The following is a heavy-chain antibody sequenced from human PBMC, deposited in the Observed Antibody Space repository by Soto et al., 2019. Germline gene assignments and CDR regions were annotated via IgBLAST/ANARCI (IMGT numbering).Heavy chain of an antibody. V-gene: IGHV1-18*04. CDR3: SADVTTQGGMDV. CDR2: ISTDNGNT. CDR1: GYTFTNYG. D-gene: IGHD4-17*01. J-gene: IGHJ6*02. Sequence: QVQLVQSGAEVKKPGASVKVSCKASGYTFTNYGIYWVRQAPGQGLEWMGWISTDNGNTKYAQKLQGRVSMTTDTAPRTAYRALRSLRSDDTTVYYWSADVTTQGGMDVWGQGTTVTVSS.